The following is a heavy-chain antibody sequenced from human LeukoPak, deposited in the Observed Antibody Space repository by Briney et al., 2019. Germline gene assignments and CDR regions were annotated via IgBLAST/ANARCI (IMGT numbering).Heavy chain of an antibody. CDR2: MNPNSGHT. D-gene: IGHD3-9*01. Sequence: ASVKVSCKASGYTFTSYDINWVRQATGQGLEWMGWMNPNSGHTGYAQNFQGRVTMTRNTSISTAYMELSSLRSEDTAVYYCATYYDILTGWGFDPWGQGTLVTVSS. CDR3: ATYYDILTGWGFDP. V-gene: IGHV1-8*01. CDR1: GYTFTSYD. J-gene: IGHJ5*02.